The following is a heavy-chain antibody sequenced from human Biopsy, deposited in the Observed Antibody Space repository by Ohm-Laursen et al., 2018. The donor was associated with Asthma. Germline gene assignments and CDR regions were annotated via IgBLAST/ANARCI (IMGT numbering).Heavy chain of an antibody. D-gene: IGHD2-2*01. CDR3: ARKAGSCISRTCYSLDF. Sequence: SSVKVSCKSLGGTFNTYVIGWVRQAPGQGLEWMGGINFVFGTTTYPQKFQNRVTITADDSTSTVYMELRSLRSEDTAVYYCARKAGSCISRTCYSLDFWGQGTLVTVSS. CDR2: INFVFGTT. J-gene: IGHJ4*02. CDR1: GGTFNTYV. V-gene: IGHV1-69*01.